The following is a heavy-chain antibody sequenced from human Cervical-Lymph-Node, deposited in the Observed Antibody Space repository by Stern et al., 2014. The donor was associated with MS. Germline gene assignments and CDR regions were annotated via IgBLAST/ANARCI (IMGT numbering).Heavy chain of an antibody. Sequence: QVQLVESGPGLVKPSQTLSLTCTVSGVSISSGAYYWSWIRQHPGKGLEWIGYIYFIGSGYYNPSLERRVTISRDTSKNQFSLKLTSVTAADTAVYYCARTRRSSAEFDPWGQGTLVTVSS. J-gene: IGHJ5*02. CDR2: IYFIGSG. V-gene: IGHV4-31*03. CDR3: ARTRRSSAEFDP. D-gene: IGHD2-15*01. CDR1: GVSISSGAYY.